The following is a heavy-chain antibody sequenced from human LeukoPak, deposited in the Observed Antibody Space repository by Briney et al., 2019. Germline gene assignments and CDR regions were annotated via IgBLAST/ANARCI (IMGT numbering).Heavy chain of an antibody. CDR3: ARDRRVAATDAQNY. V-gene: IGHV1-2*02. CDR1: GYTFTGYY. Sequence: ASVKVSCKTSGYTFTGYYIHWVRQAPGQGLEWMGWINPNSGGTNYAQKFQGRVTMTRDTSISTAYMELSRLRSDDTAVYYCARDRRVAATDAQNYWGQGTLVTVSS. J-gene: IGHJ4*02. CDR2: INPNSGGT. D-gene: IGHD6-13*01.